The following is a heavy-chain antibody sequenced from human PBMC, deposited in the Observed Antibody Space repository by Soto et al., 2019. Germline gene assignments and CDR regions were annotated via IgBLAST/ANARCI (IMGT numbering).Heavy chain of an antibody. CDR2: INSDGSST. CDR3: ARERVTTTAADF. CDR1: GFTFSSYL. D-gene: IGHD4-17*01. V-gene: IGHV3-74*01. Sequence: GGSLRLSCVASGFTFSSYLMHWVRQAPGKGLVWVSHINSDGSSTTYADSVKGRFTISRDNAKNSLYLQMNSLRAEDTSVYYCARERVTTTAADFWGQGTLVTVSS. J-gene: IGHJ4*02.